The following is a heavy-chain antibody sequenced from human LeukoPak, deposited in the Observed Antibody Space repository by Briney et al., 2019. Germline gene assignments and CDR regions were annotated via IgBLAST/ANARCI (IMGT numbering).Heavy chain of an antibody. Sequence: ASVKVSCKASGFTFTNYYIHWVRQAPGQGLEWTGIINPNGGSASYAQKFQGRVTLTRDTSTSTVYMELTSLRSGDTAIYYCAREGPYSDSSRSRFDYWGQGTLVTVSS. J-gene: IGHJ4*02. CDR3: AREGPYSDSSRSRFDY. CDR2: INPNGGSA. CDR1: GFTFTNYY. V-gene: IGHV1-46*01. D-gene: IGHD6-6*01.